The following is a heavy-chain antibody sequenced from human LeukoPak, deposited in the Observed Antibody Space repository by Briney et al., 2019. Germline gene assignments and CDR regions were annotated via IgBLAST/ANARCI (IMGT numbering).Heavy chain of an antibody. D-gene: IGHD1-26*01. J-gene: IGHJ5*02. CDR1: GFTFSSYG. Sequence: GGSLRLSCAASGFTFSSYGMHWVRQAPGKGLEWVAVISYDGSNKYYADSVKGRFTISRDNSKNTLYLQMNSLRAEDTAVYYCAKDGGTSGSYSFNWFDPWGQGTLVTVSS. V-gene: IGHV3-30*18. CDR3: AKDGGTSGSYSFNWFDP. CDR2: ISYDGSNK.